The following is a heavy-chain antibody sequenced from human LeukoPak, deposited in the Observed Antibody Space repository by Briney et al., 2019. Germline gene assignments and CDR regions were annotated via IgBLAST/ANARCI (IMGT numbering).Heavy chain of an antibody. CDR3: ASYGSGRGFDI. V-gene: IGHV4-30-2*06. D-gene: IGHD3-10*01. CDR1: GGSISSGGFS. CDR2: LYQGGST. Sequence: SETLSLTCAVSGGSISSGGFSWSWIRQSPGKGLEYIGYLYQGGSTYYNPSLSSRVTISGDRSKNHFFLTLTSVTAADTAVYYCASYGSGRGFDIWGQGTMVTVSS. J-gene: IGHJ3*02.